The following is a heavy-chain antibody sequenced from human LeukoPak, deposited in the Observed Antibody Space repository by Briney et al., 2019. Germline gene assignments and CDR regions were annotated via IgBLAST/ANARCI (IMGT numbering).Heavy chain of an antibody. V-gene: IGHV3-74*01. J-gene: IGHJ4*02. CDR1: GFTFSSYW. D-gene: IGHD6-19*01. CDR2: INSDGSST. Sequence: GGSLRLSCAASGFTFSSYWMHWVRQAPGKGLVWVSRINSDGSSTSYADSVKGRFTISRDNAKNTLYLQMNSLRAEDTAVYYCAKDKEWLTSDGVKDYWGQGTLVTVSS. CDR3: AKDKEWLTSDGVKDY.